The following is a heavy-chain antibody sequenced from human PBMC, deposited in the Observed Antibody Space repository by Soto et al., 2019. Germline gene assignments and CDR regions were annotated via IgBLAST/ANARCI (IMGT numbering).Heavy chain of an antibody. J-gene: IGHJ6*02. CDR2: INPSGGST. Sequence: WASVKVSCKASGYTFTGYYMHWVRQAPGQGLEWMGIINPSGGSTSYAQKFQGRVTMTRDTSTSTVYMELSSLRSEDTAVYYCAALFRYCSSTSCRYGMDVWGQGTTVTVSS. CDR3: AALFRYCSSTSCRYGMDV. CDR1: GYTFTGYY. D-gene: IGHD2-2*01. V-gene: IGHV1-46*01.